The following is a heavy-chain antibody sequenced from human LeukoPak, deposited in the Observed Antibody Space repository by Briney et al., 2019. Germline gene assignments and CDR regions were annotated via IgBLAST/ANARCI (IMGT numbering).Heavy chain of an antibody. CDR3: ARSRSGTYSA. Sequence: ASVKVSCKASGYTFTGYYMHWVRQAPGQGLEWMGWINPNSGGTNYAQRFQGRVTMTRDTSISTAYMELSILRSDDTAVYYCARSRSGTYSAWGQGSLVTVSS. J-gene: IGHJ4*02. V-gene: IGHV1-2*02. D-gene: IGHD1-26*01. CDR2: INPNSGGT. CDR1: GYTFTGYY.